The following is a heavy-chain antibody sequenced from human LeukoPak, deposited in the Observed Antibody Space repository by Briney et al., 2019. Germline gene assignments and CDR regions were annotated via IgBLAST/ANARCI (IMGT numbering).Heavy chain of an antibody. V-gene: IGHV4-61*08. CDR1: GGSISSGGYY. J-gene: IGHJ4*02. CDR2: IYYSGST. CDR3: ARVRYSGTLDY. Sequence: SETLSLTCTVSGGSISSGGYYWSWIRQHPGKGLEWIGYIYYSGSTYYNPSLKSRVTISVDTSKNQFSLKLSSVTAADTAVYYCARVRYSGTLDYWGQGTLVTVSS. D-gene: IGHD1-26*01.